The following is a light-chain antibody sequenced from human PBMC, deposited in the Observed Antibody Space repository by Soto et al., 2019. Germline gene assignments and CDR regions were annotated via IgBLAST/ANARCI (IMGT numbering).Light chain of an antibody. CDR3: QKSYSTFIT. V-gene: IGKV1-39*01. Sequence: DIQMTQSPSSLSASVGDRVTITCRASQSISSYLNWYQQKPGKAPKLLIYAASSLQSGVPSRFSGSGSGTDFTLTISSLQPEDFATYYCQKSYSTFITFGQGTRLEIK. CDR2: AAS. J-gene: IGKJ5*01. CDR1: QSISSY.